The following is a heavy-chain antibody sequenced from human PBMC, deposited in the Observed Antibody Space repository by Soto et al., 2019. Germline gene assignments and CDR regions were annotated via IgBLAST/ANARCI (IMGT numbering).Heavy chain of an antibody. Sequence: GGSLRLSCAASGFTFSSYWMSWVRQAPGKGLEWVANIKQDGSEKYYVDSVKGRFTISRDNAKNSLYLQMNSPRAEDTAVYYCARSGYSYGYSFDYWGQGTLVTVSS. D-gene: IGHD5-18*01. V-gene: IGHV3-7*01. CDR2: IKQDGSEK. CDR3: ARSGYSYGYSFDY. J-gene: IGHJ4*02. CDR1: GFTFSSYW.